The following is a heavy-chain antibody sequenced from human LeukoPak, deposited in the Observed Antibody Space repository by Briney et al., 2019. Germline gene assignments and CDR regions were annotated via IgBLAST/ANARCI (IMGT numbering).Heavy chain of an antibody. V-gene: IGHV3-23*01. D-gene: IGHD3-9*01. CDR1: GFTFSSYA. CDR3: AIDILTGTPGDWFDP. Sequence: GGSLRLSCAASGFTFSSYAMSWVRQAPGKGLGWVSAISGSGGSTYYADSVKGRFTISRDNSKNTLYLQMNSLRAEDTAVYYCAIDILTGTPGDWFDPWGQGTLVTVSS. J-gene: IGHJ5*02. CDR2: ISGSGGST.